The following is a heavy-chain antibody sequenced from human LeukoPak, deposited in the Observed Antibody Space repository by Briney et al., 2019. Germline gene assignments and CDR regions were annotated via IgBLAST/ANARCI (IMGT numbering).Heavy chain of an antibody. D-gene: IGHD2-2*01. J-gene: IGHJ4*02. V-gene: IGHV3-21*01. Sequence: PGGSLRLSCAASGFTFSSYSMNWVRQAPGKGLEWVSSISSSSSYIYYADSVKGRFTISRDNAKNSLYLQMKSLRAEDTAVYYCARGRSEVVAAAIFYWGQGTLVTVSS. CDR3: ARGRSEVVAAAIFY. CDR1: GFTFSSYS. CDR2: ISSSSSYI.